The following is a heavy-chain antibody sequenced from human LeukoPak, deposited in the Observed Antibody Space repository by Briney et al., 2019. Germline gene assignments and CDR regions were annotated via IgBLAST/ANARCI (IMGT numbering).Heavy chain of an antibody. J-gene: IGHJ6*03. V-gene: IGHV4-38-2*02. CDR3: ASHYGFWSGYPPRSYDYYYYMDV. D-gene: IGHD3-3*01. CDR1: GYSISSGYY. CDR2: IHASGST. Sequence: SETLSLTCTVSGYSISSGYYWGWIRQPPGKGLEWIGYIHASGSTNYNPSLKSRVTISADTSRNQLSLKLIAVTAADTAVYYCASHYGFWSGYPPRSYDYYYYMDVWGRGTTVTVSS.